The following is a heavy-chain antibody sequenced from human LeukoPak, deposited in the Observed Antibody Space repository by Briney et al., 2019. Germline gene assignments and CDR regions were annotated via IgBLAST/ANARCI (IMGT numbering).Heavy chain of an antibody. CDR2: IYYSGST. CDR1: GGSNSSSSYY. D-gene: IGHD6-6*01. CDR3: ARHEARDAFDI. J-gene: IGHJ3*02. V-gene: IGHV4-39*01. Sequence: SETLSFTCTVSGGSNSSSSYYWGWIRQPPGKGLEWIGSIYYSGSTYYNPSLKSRVTISVDTSKNQFSLKLSSVTAADTAVYYCARHEARDAFDIWGQGTMVTVSS.